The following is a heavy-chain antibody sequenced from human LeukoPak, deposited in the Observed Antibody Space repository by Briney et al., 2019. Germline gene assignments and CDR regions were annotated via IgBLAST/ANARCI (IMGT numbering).Heavy chain of an antibody. Sequence: PGGSLTLSCVGSGFTFSTFWMAWVRQAPGKGLEWVANMKRDRSAKHYVDSVKGRFTISRDNAKNSLYLHMNSLRAEDTAVYYCARDVDGNLDYWGQGTLVTVSS. CDR2: MKRDRSAK. CDR3: ARDVDGNLDY. V-gene: IGHV3-7*01. D-gene: IGHD1-14*01. J-gene: IGHJ4*02. CDR1: GFTFSTFW.